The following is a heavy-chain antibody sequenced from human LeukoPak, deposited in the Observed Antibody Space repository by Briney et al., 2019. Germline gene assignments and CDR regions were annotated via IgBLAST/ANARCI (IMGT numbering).Heavy chain of an antibody. CDR1: GFTFSSYG. J-gene: IGHJ4*02. CDR2: ISYDGSNK. D-gene: IGHD2-21*01. CDR3: AKDLDGDSNY. V-gene: IGHV3-30*18. Sequence: PGRSLRLSCAASGFTFSSYGMHWVRQAPGKGLEWVAVISYDGSNKYHADSVKGRFTISRDNSKNTLYLQMNSLRAEDTAVYYCAKDLDGDSNYWGQGTLVTVSS.